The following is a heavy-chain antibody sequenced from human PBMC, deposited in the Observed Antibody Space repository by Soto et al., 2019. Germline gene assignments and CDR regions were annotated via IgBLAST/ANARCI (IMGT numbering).Heavy chain of an antibody. V-gene: IGHV3-23*01. Sequence: PGGSLRLSCAASGFTFSSYAMSWVRQAPGKGLEWVSAISGSGGSTYYADSVKGRFTISRDNSKNTLYLQMNSLRAEDTAVYYCAKLFLRFPFEYYFAYWGQGTLVTVSS. D-gene: IGHD3-3*01. CDR1: GFTFSSYA. CDR3: AKLFLRFPFEYYFAY. CDR2: ISGSGGST. J-gene: IGHJ4*02.